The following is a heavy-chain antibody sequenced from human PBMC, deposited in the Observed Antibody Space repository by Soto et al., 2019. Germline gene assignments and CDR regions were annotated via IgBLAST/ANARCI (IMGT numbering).Heavy chain of an antibody. Sequence: ASVKVSCKASGYTFTESHIHWVRQAPGQGLEWMGWINPDTGDRNYAQRFQGRLTLTRDTSITTAYMALTRLTSDDTAVYFCARAYDFVCDSWGQGTLVTVSS. D-gene: IGHD3-3*01. CDR3: ARAYDFVCDS. CDR2: INPDTGDR. CDR1: GYTFTESH. J-gene: IGHJ4*02. V-gene: IGHV1-2*02.